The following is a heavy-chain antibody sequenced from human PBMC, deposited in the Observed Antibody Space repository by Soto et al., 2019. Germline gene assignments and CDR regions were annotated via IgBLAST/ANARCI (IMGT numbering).Heavy chain of an antibody. CDR1: GGSISSSNW. J-gene: IGHJ5*02. Sequence: SLPGAVSGGSISSSNWWSWVRQPSGKWMEWIGEIYHSGSTNYNPSLKSRVTISLDKAKNQFYLKLSSVAASDTAVDYCALFESFDRWGKGTLVTVS. V-gene: IGHV4-4*02. CDR3: ALFESFDR. D-gene: IGHD3-10*02. CDR2: IYHSGST.